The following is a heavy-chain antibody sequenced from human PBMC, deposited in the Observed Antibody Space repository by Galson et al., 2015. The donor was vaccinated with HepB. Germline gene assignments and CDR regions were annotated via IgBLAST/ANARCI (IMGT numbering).Heavy chain of an antibody. CDR2: TYYRSKWSS. J-gene: IGHJ4*02. V-gene: IGHV6-1*01. Sequence: CAISGDSVSSNRAAWNWIRQSPSRGLEWLGGTYYRSKWSSDYAASVKSRITINADTSKNQFSLQLNSVTPEDTAVYYCARGHYYDSTGAYYFDYWGQGTLVPV. CDR1: GDSVSSNRAA. CDR3: ARGHYYDSTGAYYFDY. D-gene: IGHD3-22*01.